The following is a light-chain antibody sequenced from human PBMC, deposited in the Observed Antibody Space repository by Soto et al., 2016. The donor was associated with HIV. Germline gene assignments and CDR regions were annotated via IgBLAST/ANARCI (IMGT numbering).Light chain of an antibody. V-gene: IGKV1-5*03. Sequence: DIQMTQSPSTLSASVGDRVTITCRASQSISSWVAWYQQKPGKAPNLLIYKASSLESGVPSRFSGSGSGTEFTLTITTLQPDDVATYYCQQYNTYPWTFGQGTKV. CDR1: QSISSW. J-gene: IGKJ1*01. CDR2: KAS. CDR3: QQYNTYPWT.